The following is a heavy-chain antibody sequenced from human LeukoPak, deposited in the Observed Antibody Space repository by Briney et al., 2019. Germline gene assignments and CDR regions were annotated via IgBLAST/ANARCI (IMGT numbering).Heavy chain of an antibody. J-gene: IGHJ4*02. CDR2: IWYNGKNK. CDR1: GFTFSTYA. CDR3: ARARSSWYRGGFDY. V-gene: IGHV3-33*01. Sequence: PGGSLRLSCAASGFTFSTYAMHWVRQAPGKGLEWVAMIWYNGKNKHYADSVKGRFTISRDNSKNTLDLQMNSLRAEDTAVYYCARARSSWYRGGFDYWGQGTLVTVSS. D-gene: IGHD6-13*01.